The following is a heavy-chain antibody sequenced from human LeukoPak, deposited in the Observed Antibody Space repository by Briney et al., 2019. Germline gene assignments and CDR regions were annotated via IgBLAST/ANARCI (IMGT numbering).Heavy chain of an antibody. CDR2: INHSGST. Sequence: KPSETLSLTCAVHGGFFSGYYWSSIRQPPGTGLKLLGEINHSGSTNYNPSLKSRVTISVDTSKNQFSLKLSSVTAADTAVYYCARPVSGSSGWYYNYWGQGTLVTVSS. CDR3: ARPVSGSSGWYYNY. J-gene: IGHJ4*02. CDR1: GGFFSGYY. D-gene: IGHD6-19*01. V-gene: IGHV4-34*01.